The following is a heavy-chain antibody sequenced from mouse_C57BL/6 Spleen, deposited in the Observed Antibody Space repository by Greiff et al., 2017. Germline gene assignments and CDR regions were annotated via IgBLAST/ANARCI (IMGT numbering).Heavy chain of an antibody. V-gene: IGHV1-19*01. CDR3: ARPPDGYYWYFDV. J-gene: IGHJ1*03. D-gene: IGHD2-3*01. CDR2: INPYNGGT. CDR1: GYTFTDYY. Sequence: VQLKQSGPVLVKPGASVKMSCKASGYTFTDYYMNWVKQSHGKSLEWIGVINPYNGGTSYNQKFKGKATLTVDKSSSTAYMELNSLTSEDSAVYYCARPPDGYYWYFDVWGTGTTVTVSS.